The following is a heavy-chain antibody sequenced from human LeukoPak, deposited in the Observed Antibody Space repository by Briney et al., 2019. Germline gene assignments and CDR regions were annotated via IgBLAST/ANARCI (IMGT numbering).Heavy chain of an antibody. J-gene: IGHJ4*02. Sequence: SVKVSCKASGGTFISYAISWVGQAPGQGLEWMGGIIPIFGTANYAQKFQGRVTITTDESTSTAYMELSSLRSEDTAVYYCARAARADTAMAGYYFDYWGQGTLVTVSS. CDR2: IIPIFGTA. CDR3: ARAARADTAMAGYYFDY. D-gene: IGHD5-18*01. V-gene: IGHV1-69*05. CDR1: GGTFISYA.